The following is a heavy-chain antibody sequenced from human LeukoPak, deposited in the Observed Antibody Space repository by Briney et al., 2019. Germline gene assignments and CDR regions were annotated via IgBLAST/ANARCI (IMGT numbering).Heavy chain of an antibody. CDR2: IKSKTDGGTT. D-gene: IGHD3-3*01. CDR3: AKDRGYYDFRRNYYGMDV. V-gene: IGHV3-15*01. J-gene: IGHJ6*02. Sequence: PGGSLRLSCAASGFTFSNAWMSWVRQAPGKGLEWVGRIKSKTDGGTTDYAAPVKGRFTISRDDSKNTLYLQMNSLRAEDTAVYYCAKDRGYYDFRRNYYGMDVWGQGTTVTVSS. CDR1: GFTFSNAW.